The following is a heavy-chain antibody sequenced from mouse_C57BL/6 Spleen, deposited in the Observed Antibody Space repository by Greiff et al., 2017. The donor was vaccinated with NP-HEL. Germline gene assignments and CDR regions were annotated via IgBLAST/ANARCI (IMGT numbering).Heavy chain of an antibody. Sequence: EVKLVESGGGLVKPGGSLKLSCAASGFTFSDYGMHWVRRAPEKGLEWVAYISSGSSTIYYADTVKGRFTISRDNAKNTLFLQMTSLRSENTAMYYCARRVTWYFDVWGTGTTVTVSS. V-gene: IGHV5-17*01. J-gene: IGHJ1*03. CDR1: GFTFSDYG. CDR3: ARRVTWYFDV. D-gene: IGHD2-3*01. CDR2: ISSGSSTI.